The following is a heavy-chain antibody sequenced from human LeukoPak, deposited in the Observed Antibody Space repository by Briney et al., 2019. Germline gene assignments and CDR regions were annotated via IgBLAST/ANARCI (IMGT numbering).Heavy chain of an antibody. CDR2: ISGSGGST. D-gene: IGHD3-3*01. J-gene: IGHJ5*02. Sequence: GGSLRLSCAASGFTSSSYAMSWVRQAPGKGLEWVSAISGSGGSTYYADSVKGRSTISRDNSKNTLYLQMNSLRAEDTAVYYCANGGPLNWFDPWGQGTLVTVSS. CDR3: ANGGPLNWFDP. V-gene: IGHV3-23*01. CDR1: GFTSSSYA.